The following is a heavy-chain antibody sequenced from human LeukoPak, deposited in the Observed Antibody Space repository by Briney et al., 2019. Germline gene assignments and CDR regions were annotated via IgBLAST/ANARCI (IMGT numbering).Heavy chain of an antibody. CDR1: GFAFGTFG. CDR3: ASGIALHDAFDI. J-gene: IGHJ3*02. D-gene: IGHD1-14*01. V-gene: IGHV3-30*03. Sequence: PGGSLRLSCAASGFAFGTFGMDWVRQAPGKGLEWVAVISYHGSIKYYADSVKARFTISRDNPKNTLYLQMNSLRPDDTAVYYCASGIALHDAFDIWGQGTMVTVSS. CDR2: ISYHGSIK.